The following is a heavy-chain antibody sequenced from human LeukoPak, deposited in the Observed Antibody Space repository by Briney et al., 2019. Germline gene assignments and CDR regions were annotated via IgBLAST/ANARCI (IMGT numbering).Heavy chain of an antibody. D-gene: IGHD2-2*03. CDR1: GFTFTSYG. CDR3: ARDPLDISRWANAFDI. CDR2: MSYNGNK. Sequence: GGSLRLSCAASGFTFTSYGFHWVRQAPGKALEWVAFMSYNGNKKYGDSVKGRFTISRDNAKNTLHLQMNDLRPDDTAVYYCARDPLDISRWANAFDIWGQGTMVTVSS. V-gene: IGHV3-30*03. J-gene: IGHJ3*02.